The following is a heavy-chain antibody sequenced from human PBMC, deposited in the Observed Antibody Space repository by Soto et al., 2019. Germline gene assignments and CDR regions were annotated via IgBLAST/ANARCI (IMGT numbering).Heavy chain of an antibody. V-gene: IGHV4-59*12. CDR3: ASCLNSAGSCLRFLR. J-gene: IGHJ1*01. CDR2: VFDSGST. CDR1: GGSMSGYH. D-gene: IGHD2-15*01. Sequence: QVQLQESGPGLVKPSETLSLTCTVSGGSMSGYHWTWIRQSPGKDLEFIGSVFDSGSTKSNPSLRSRVAISIDASKSQFSLTLSSVTAADTAVYYCASCLNSAGSCLRFLRWGQGTLVTVSS.